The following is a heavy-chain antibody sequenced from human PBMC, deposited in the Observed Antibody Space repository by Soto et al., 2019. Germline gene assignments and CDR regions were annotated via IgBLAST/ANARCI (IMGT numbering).Heavy chain of an antibody. Sequence: QVQLQQWGAGLLKPSETLSLTCAVYGGFVSSGSYYWSWIRQPPGKGLEWIGEMSHSGGTHLNPHRKSRVTAAVDTYKNQFSLKMSSVTAADTALYYCARVERGTATTVVDAFDIWGPGTMVTVSS. J-gene: IGHJ3*02. CDR2: MSHSGGT. V-gene: IGHV4-34*01. D-gene: IGHD1-1*01. CDR3: ARVERGTATTVVDAFDI. CDR1: GGFVSSGSYY.